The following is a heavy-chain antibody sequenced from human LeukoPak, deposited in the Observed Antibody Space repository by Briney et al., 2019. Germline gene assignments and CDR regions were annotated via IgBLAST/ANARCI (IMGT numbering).Heavy chain of an antibody. D-gene: IGHD3-22*01. J-gene: IGHJ4*02. Sequence: GGSLRLSCAASGFTFSRXXXXXVRQXXGXXXXXXXVISYDGSNKYYADSXKGRFTISRDSSKNTLYLQMNSLRAEDTVVYYCASHYDTSGYHYFDFRGQGTLVTVSS. CDR3: ASHYDTSGYHYFDF. CDR2: ISYDGSNK. V-gene: IGHV3-30-3*01. CDR1: GFTFSRXX.